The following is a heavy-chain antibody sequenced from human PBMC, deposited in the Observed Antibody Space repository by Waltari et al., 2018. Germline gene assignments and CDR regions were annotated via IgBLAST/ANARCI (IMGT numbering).Heavy chain of an antibody. CDR1: GYTFTGYY. Sequence: QVQLVQSGAEVKKPGASVKVSCKASGYTFTGYYMHRVRQAPGQGLEWMGRINPNSGGTNYAQKFQGRVTMTRDTSISTAYMELSRLRSDDTAVYYCARKRTGTGGWFDPWGQGTLVTVSS. CDR3: ARKRTGTGGWFDP. CDR2: INPNSGGT. D-gene: IGHD1-1*01. J-gene: IGHJ5*02. V-gene: IGHV1-2*06.